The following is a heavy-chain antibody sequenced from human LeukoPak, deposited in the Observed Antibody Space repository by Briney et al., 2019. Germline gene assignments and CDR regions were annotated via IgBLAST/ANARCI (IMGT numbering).Heavy chain of an antibody. J-gene: IGHJ6*04. D-gene: IGHD1/OR15-1a*01. V-gene: IGHV1-8*01. CDR1: GYTFTSYD. CDR3: ARVPKQVWVAYYYYVMDV. CDR2: MNPNSGNT. Sequence: GASVKVSCKASGYTFTSYDINWVRQATGQGLEWMGWMNPNSGNTGYAQKFQGRVTMTRNTSISTAYMELSSLRSEDTAVYYCARVPKQVWVAYYYYVMDVWGKGTRVTVSS.